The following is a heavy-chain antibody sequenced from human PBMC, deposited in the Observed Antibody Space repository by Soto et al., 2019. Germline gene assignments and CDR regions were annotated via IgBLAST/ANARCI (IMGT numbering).Heavy chain of an antibody. CDR3: ATINRQWLAFDY. CDR2: FYYGGST. V-gene: IGHV4-39*01. J-gene: IGHJ4*02. Sequence: SETLSLTCTVSGDPISSNNYYRGWVRQPPGKGLEWIGTFYYGGSTYYNPSLKSRVIISVDTSKNQFSLTLTSVTVADTAVYYCATINRQWLAFDYWGQGALVTVSS. CDR1: GDPISSNNYY. D-gene: IGHD6-19*01.